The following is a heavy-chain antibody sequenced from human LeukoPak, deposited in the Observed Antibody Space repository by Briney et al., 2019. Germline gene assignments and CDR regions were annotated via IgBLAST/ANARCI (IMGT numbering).Heavy chain of an antibody. J-gene: IGHJ4*02. V-gene: IGHV4-39*01. CDR2: IYYSGCA. CDR1: GGSISSSSYH. Sequence: SETLSLTCSVSGGSISSSSYHWGWIRQSPGKGLEWIGSIYYSGCAYYNPSLKSRLTISVDTSKNQFSLKLNSVTAADTAVYYCARCISMVRGVIRPPDYWGQGTLVTVSS. D-gene: IGHD3-10*01. CDR3: ARCISMVRGVIRPPDY.